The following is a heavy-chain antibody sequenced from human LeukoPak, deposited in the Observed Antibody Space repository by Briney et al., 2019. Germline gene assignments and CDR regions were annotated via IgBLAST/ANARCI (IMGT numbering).Heavy chain of an antibody. J-gene: IGHJ4*02. Sequence: ASVKVSCKASGYTFTSYAMHWVRQAPGQRLEWMGWINAGNGNTKYSQKFQGRVTMTTDTSTSTAYMELRSLRSDDTAVYYCARNVVVVAATPFSDYWGQGTLVTVSS. CDR3: ARNVVVVAATPFSDY. V-gene: IGHV1-3*01. D-gene: IGHD2-15*01. CDR2: INAGNGNT. CDR1: GYTFTSYA.